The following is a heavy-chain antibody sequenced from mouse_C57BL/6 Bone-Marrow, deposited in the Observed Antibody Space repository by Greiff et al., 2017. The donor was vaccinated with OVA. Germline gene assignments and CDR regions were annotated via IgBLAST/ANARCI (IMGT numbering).Heavy chain of an antibody. CDR3: AKTGIWFAY. D-gene: IGHD4-1*01. Sequence: QVHVKQPGAELVKPGASVKMSCKASGYTFTSYWITWVKQRPGQGLEWIGDIYPGSGSTNYNEKFKSKATLTVDTSSSTAYMQLSSLTSEDSAVYYCAKTGIWFAYWGQGTLVTVSA. V-gene: IGHV1-55*01. CDR2: IYPGSGST. CDR1: GYTFTSYW. J-gene: IGHJ3*01.